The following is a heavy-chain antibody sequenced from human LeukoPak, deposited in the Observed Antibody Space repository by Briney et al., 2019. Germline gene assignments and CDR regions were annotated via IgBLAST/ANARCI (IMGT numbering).Heavy chain of an antibody. CDR2: IYYSGGT. D-gene: IGHD6-19*01. CDR1: GGSISSSSYY. J-gene: IGHJ4*02. V-gene: IGHV4-39*01. CDR3: ARLRYSSGWYPHFDY. Sequence: PLETLSLTCTVSGGSISSSSYYWGWIRQPPGKGLEWIGSIYYSGGTYYNPSLKSRVTISADTSKNQFSLKLSSVTAADTAVYYCARLRYSSGWYPHFDYWGQGTLVTVSS.